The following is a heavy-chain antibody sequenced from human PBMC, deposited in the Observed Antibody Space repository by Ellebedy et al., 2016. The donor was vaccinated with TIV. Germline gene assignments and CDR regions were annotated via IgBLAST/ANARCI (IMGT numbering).Heavy chain of an antibody. CDR2: IKPSGGST. D-gene: IGHD3-16*01. CDR3: ARDLFGGVTADY. Sequence: ASVKVSCXASGYTFSSYFMHWVRQAPGQGLEWMGIIKPSGGSTSYAQKFQGRVTLTRDTSTSTVYMELSSLRSEDTAVYYCARDLFGGVTADYWGQGTLVTVSS. V-gene: IGHV1-46*01. CDR1: GYTFSSYF. J-gene: IGHJ4*02.